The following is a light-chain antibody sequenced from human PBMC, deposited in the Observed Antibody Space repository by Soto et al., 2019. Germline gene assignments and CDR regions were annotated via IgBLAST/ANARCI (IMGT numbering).Light chain of an antibody. CDR3: SSYAGSNNYV. Sequence: QSVLTQPRSVSGSPGQSVTISCTGSSSDVGAYNYVSWYQHNPGKAPKLLIYAVSERPSGVPDRFSGSKSGNTASLTVSGLQAEDEADYYCSSYAGSNNYVFGTGTKLTVL. CDR1: SSDVGAYNY. V-gene: IGLV2-8*01. J-gene: IGLJ1*01. CDR2: AVS.